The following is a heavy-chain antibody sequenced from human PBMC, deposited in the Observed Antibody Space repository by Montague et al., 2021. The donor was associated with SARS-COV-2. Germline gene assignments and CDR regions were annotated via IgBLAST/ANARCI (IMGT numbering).Heavy chain of an antibody. CDR2: IYYSGST. Sequence: SETLSLTCTVSGGSISGSCYYWGWIPQPPGKGLEWIGSIYYSGSTYYNPSLKSRDTISVDTSKNQFSLKLSSVTAADTAVYYCARQGDQLLLEYWFDPWGQGTLVTVSS. V-gene: IGHV4-39*01. J-gene: IGHJ5*02. CDR1: GGSISGSCYY. CDR3: ARQGDQLLLEYWFDP. D-gene: IGHD2-2*01.